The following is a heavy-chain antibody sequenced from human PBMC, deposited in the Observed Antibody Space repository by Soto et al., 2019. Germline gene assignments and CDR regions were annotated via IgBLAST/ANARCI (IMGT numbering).Heavy chain of an antibody. CDR3: ARSIVATIWNFDY. J-gene: IGHJ4*02. V-gene: IGHV5-51*01. Sequence: PGESLKISCKGSGYSFTSYWIGWVRQMPGEGLEWMGIIYPGDSDTRYSPSFQGQVTISADKSISTAYLQWSSLKASDTAMYYCARSIVATIWNFDYWGQGTLVTVSS. CDR2: IYPGDSDT. D-gene: IGHD5-12*01. CDR1: GYSFTSYW.